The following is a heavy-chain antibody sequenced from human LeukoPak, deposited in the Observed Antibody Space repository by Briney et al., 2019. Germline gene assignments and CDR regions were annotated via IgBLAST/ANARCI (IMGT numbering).Heavy chain of an antibody. CDR3: ARGGTSSWVGSFDF. J-gene: IGHJ4*02. CDR2: ISAYNGNT. V-gene: IGHV1-18*01. CDR1: GYTFTSYG. D-gene: IGHD6-13*01. Sequence: ASMKVSCKASGYTFTSYGISWVRQAPGQGLEWMGWISAYNGNTNYAQKLQGRVTMTTDTSTSTASMELRSLRSDDTAVYYCARGGTSSWVGSFDFWGQGTLVTVSS.